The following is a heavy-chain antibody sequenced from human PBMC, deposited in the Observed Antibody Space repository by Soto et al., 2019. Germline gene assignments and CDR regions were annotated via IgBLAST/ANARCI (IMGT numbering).Heavy chain of an antibody. CDR3: TTDAEGGPAH. V-gene: IGHV3-30*03. CDR1: GFTFSYYD. Sequence: GGSLRLSCAASGFTFSYYDMHWVRQAPGKGLEWLAVISSDGSDEYYADSVKGRFTISRDDSKDTLYLQMNSLKTEDTAVYYYTTDAEGGPAHWGQGTLVTVSS. CDR2: ISSDGSDE. J-gene: IGHJ4*02. D-gene: IGHD2-15*01.